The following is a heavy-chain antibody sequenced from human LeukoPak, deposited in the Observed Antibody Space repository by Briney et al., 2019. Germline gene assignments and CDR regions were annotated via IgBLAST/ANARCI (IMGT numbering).Heavy chain of an antibody. D-gene: IGHD1-26*01. CDR3: ARGLEWELVPPYSY. J-gene: IGHJ4*02. V-gene: IGHV3-30*04. Sequence: PGGSLRLSCAASGFTFSSYAMHWVRQAPGKGLEWVAVISYDGSNKYYADSVKGRFTISRDNSKNTLYLQMNSLRAEDTAVYYRARGLEWELVPPYSYWGQGTLVTVSS. CDR1: GFTFSSYA. CDR2: ISYDGSNK.